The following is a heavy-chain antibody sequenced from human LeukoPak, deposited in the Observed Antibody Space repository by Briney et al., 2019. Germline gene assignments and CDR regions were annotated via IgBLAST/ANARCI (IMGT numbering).Heavy chain of an antibody. D-gene: IGHD2-8*02. CDR3: ARQEEVLCYFDY. J-gene: IGHJ4*02. Sequence: SETLSLTCTVSGYSISSGYYWGWIRQPPGKGLEWIGSIYHSGSTYYNPSLKSRVTISVDTSKNQFSLKPSSVTAADTALYYCARQEEVLCYFDYWGQGTLVTVSS. CDR1: GYSISSGYY. CDR2: IYHSGST. V-gene: IGHV4-38-2*02.